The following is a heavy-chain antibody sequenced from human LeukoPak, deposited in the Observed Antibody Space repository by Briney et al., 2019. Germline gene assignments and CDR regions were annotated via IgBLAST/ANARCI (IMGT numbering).Heavy chain of an antibody. Sequence: ASVKVSCKASGYTFTSYGISWVRQAPGQGLEWMGWISAYNGNTNYVQKLQGRVTMTTDTSTSTAYMELRSLRSDDTAVYYCARDPQVGYNWNPGFDLWGRGTLVTVSS. J-gene: IGHJ2*01. CDR2: ISAYNGNT. V-gene: IGHV1-18*01. D-gene: IGHD1-20*01. CDR3: ARDPQVGYNWNPGFDL. CDR1: GYTFTSYG.